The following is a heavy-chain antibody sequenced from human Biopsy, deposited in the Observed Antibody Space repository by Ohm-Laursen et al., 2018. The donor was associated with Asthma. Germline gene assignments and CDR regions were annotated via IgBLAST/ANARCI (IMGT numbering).Heavy chain of an antibody. D-gene: IGHD2-2*01. Sequence: SSVKVSCKSLGGTFNTYVIGWVRQAPGQGLEWMGWINSAFGTTTYPQKFQDRVTITADDSTSTVYMELSSLRSEDTAVYYCARKAGSCISRTCYSLDFWGQGTLVTVSS. CDR2: INSAFGTT. CDR3: ARKAGSCISRTCYSLDF. J-gene: IGHJ4*02. CDR1: GGTFNTYV. V-gene: IGHV1-69*01.